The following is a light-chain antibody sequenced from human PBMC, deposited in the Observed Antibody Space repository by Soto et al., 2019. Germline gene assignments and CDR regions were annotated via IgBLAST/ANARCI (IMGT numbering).Light chain of an antibody. CDR2: DVS. V-gene: IGLV2-14*01. J-gene: IGLJ2*01. Sequence: QSALTQPASVSGSPGQSITISCTGTSSDVGGYNYVSWYQQHPGKAPQLMIYDVSNRPSGVSNRFSGSKSGNTASLTISWLQAEDAADYYCSSYPSSSTLVFGEGTKLTVL. CDR3: SSYPSSSTLV. CDR1: SSDVGGYNY.